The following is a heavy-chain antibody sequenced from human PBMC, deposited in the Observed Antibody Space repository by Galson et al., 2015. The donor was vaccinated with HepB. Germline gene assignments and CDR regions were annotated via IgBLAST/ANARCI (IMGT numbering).Heavy chain of an antibody. CDR2: ISFDGGHK. Sequence: SLRLSCAASGFTFRNYAMHWVRQAPGKGLEWVAYISFDGGHKHFRESVKGRSTISRDNSKNTLFLHIHSLGIEDTGLYYCARDAADWNDGRYKDGRCMDHQHYMDVWGSGPRSPSP. CDR1: GFTFRNYA. CDR3: ARDAADWNDGRYKDGRCMDHQHYMDV. V-gene: IGHV3-33*05. D-gene: IGHD1-1*01. J-gene: IGHJ6*03.